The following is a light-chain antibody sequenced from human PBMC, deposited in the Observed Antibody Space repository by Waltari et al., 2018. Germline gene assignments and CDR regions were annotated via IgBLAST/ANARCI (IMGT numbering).Light chain of an antibody. CDR2: DAS. CDR3: QQYDNLPLT. V-gene: IGKV1-33*01. CDR1: QAISNY. Sequence: DIQMTQSPSSLSASVGDRVTITCQASQAISNYLNWYQQKPGKAPKLLIYDASNLETGVPSRFSGSGSGTDFTFTISSLQPEDIATYYCQQYDNLPLTFGGGTK. J-gene: IGKJ4*01.